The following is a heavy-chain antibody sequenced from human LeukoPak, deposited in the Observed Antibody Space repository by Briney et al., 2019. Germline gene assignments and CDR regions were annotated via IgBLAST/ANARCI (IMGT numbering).Heavy chain of an antibody. CDR1: GFTFSSYW. CDR3: ARVHQATVTTFDY. D-gene: IGHD4-11*01. V-gene: IGHV3-74*01. J-gene: IGHJ4*02. CDR2: INSDGSGT. Sequence: GGSLRLSCAASGFTFSSYWMHWVRQAAGKGLVWVSRINSDGSGTSYADSVKGRFTISRDNAKNTLYLQMNSLRAEDMAVYYCARVHQATVTTFDYWGQGTLVTVSS.